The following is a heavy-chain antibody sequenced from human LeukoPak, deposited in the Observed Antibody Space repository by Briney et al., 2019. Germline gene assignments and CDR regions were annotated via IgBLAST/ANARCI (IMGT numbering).Heavy chain of an antibody. V-gene: IGHV3-23*01. CDR2: ISGSGGNT. Sequence: PGGSLRLSCAASGFTFSSYAMTWVRQAPGKGLEWVSGISGSGGNTYYTDSVKGRFTISRDNSKNTLYLQMNSLRAEDTAVYYCARAPEPTYYDFWSGYFWAYYFDYWGQGTLVTVSS. D-gene: IGHD3-3*01. CDR3: ARAPEPTYYDFWSGYFWAYYFDY. J-gene: IGHJ4*02. CDR1: GFTFSSYA.